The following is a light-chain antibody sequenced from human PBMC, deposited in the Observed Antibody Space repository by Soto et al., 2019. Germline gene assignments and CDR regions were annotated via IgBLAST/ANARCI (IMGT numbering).Light chain of an antibody. J-gene: IGKJ5*01. V-gene: IGKV3-20*01. CDR1: QSVSSSY. CDR3: QQYGSSPTIT. CDR2: GAS. Sequence: EIVLTQSPGTLSLSPGERATLSCRASQSVSSSYLAWYQQKPGQAPRLLIYGASSRATGIPDRFSGSGSGTDFTLTINRLEPEDFPVYYCQQYGSSPTITFGQETRLEIK.